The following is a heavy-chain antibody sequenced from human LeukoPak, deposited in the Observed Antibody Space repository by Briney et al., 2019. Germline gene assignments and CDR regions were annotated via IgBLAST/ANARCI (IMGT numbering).Heavy chain of an antibody. CDR2: IIPILGIA. Sequence: GGSLRLSCKASGGTFSSYTISWVRQAPGQGLEWMGRIIPILGIANYAQKFQGRVTITADKSTSTAYMELSSLRSEDTAVYYCASSPMVEQLSWFDPWGQGTLVTVSS. CDR3: ASSPMVEQLSWFDP. CDR1: GGTFSSYT. D-gene: IGHD5-24*01. J-gene: IGHJ5*02. V-gene: IGHV1-69*02.